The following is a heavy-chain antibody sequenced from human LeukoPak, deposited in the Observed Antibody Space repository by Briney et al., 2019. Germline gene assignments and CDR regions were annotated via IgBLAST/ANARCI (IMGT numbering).Heavy chain of an antibody. V-gene: IGHV3-53*01. CDR3: ARDRLTDYYDSSGTILHYYYGMDV. CDR2: IYSGGST. D-gene: IGHD3-22*01. CDR1: GFTFSSYG. Sequence: GGSLRLSCAASGFTFSSYGMSRVRQAPGKGLEWVSVIYSGGSTYYADSVKGRFTISRDNSKNTLYLQMNSLRAEDTAVYYCARDRLTDYYDSSGTILHYYYGMDVWGQGTAVTVSS. J-gene: IGHJ6*02.